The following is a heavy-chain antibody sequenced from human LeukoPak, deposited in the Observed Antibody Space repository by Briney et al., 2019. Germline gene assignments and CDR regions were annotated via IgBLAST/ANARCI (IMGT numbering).Heavy chain of an antibody. Sequence: PGGSLRLSCTASGFSVSSNYMSWVRQAPGRGLEWVSVIYSSGSTKYADSVKGRFTISRDNSKNTVYFQMNNLRAEGTAAYYCARAETAAGSYWGQGTLVTVSS. CDR1: GFSVSSNY. CDR3: ARAETAAGSY. V-gene: IGHV3-53*01. D-gene: IGHD6-13*01. CDR2: IYSSGST. J-gene: IGHJ4*02.